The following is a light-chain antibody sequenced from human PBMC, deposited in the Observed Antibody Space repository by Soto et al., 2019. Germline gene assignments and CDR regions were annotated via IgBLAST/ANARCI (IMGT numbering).Light chain of an antibody. J-gene: IGLJ1*01. Sequence: QSALTQPASVSGSPGQSITISCTGTATDVGAYNYVSWYQQHPGRAPKLIIYAVTDRPSGVADRFSGSKSGDTASLTISGLQAEDEAHYYCSSYTSSTNYVFGTGTKVTVL. CDR2: AVT. V-gene: IGLV2-14*01. CDR1: ATDVGAYNY. CDR3: SSYTSSTNYV.